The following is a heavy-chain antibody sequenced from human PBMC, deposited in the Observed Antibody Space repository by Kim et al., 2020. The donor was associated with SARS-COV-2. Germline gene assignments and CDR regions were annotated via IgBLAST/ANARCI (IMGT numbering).Heavy chain of an antibody. D-gene: IGHD6-19*01. CDR2: INHSGST. CDR1: GGSFSGYY. Sequence: SETLSLTCAVYGGSFSGYYWSWIRQPPGKGLEWIGEINHSGSTNYNPSLKSRVTISVDTSKNQFSLKLSSVTAADTAVYYCARAAQWLVLPKVPEKPFDYWGQGTLVTVSS. CDR3: ARAAQWLVLPKVPEKPFDY. V-gene: IGHV4-34*01. J-gene: IGHJ4*02.